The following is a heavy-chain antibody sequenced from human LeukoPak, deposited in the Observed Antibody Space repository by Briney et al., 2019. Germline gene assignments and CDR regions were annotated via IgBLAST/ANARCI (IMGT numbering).Heavy chain of an antibody. J-gene: IGHJ4*02. CDR3: ARQTGVNWGAFFDY. CDR1: GGSISSSSYY. D-gene: IGHD7-27*01. Sequence: WETLSLTCTVSGGSISSSSYYWGWIRQPPGKGLEWIVSIYYSGSTYYNPSLKSRVTISVDTSKNQFSLKLSSVTAADTAVYYCARQTGVNWGAFFDYWAQGTLVTVSS. V-gene: IGHV4-39*01. CDR2: IYYSGST.